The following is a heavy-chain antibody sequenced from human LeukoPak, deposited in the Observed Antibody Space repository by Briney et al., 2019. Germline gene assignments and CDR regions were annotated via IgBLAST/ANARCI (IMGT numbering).Heavy chain of an antibody. CDR2: SYYSGTT. CDR3: AREGIAVAGSFDY. J-gene: IGHJ4*02. V-gene: IGHV4-59*11. D-gene: IGHD6-19*01. Sequence: SETLSLTCNVSGGSITSHSWNWIRQSPGKGLEWIGYSYYSGTTNYSPSLKSRVTISVDTSKNQFSLKLSSVTAADTAVYYCAREGIAVAGSFDYWGQGTLVTVSS. CDR1: GGSITSHS.